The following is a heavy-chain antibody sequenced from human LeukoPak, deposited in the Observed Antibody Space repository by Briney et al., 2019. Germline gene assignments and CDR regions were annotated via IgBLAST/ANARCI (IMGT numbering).Heavy chain of an antibody. V-gene: IGHV4-59*11. Sequence: SETLSLTCAVSDDSFSSHYWTWIRQPPGKGLEWIGYISYIGSTNYNPSLKSRVTISIDTSKNQLSLKLSSVTAADTAVYYCARDLVTVTKGFDIWGQGTMVSVSS. J-gene: IGHJ3*02. CDR2: ISYIGST. D-gene: IGHD4-17*01. CDR3: ARDLVTVTKGFDI. CDR1: DDSFSSHY.